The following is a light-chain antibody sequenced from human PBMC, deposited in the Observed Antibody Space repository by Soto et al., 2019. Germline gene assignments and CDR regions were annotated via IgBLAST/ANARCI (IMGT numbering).Light chain of an antibody. Sequence: QSALTQPPSASGSPGQSVTISCTGTSSDVGGYNYVSWYQQHPGKAPKLMIYEVTKRPSGVPDRFSGSKSGNTASLTVSGLQAEDEADYYCSSYAGSNKFACFGTGTKLTVL. V-gene: IGLV2-8*01. CDR2: EVT. CDR1: SSDVGGYNY. J-gene: IGLJ1*01. CDR3: SSYAGSNKFAC.